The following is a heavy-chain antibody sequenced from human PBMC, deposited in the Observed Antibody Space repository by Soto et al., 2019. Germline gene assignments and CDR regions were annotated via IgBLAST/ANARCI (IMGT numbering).Heavy chain of an antibody. CDR3: TRALSASYDCFDF. J-gene: IGHJ4*02. CDR2: TYYRSKWYN. CDR1: GDSVSSNSAA. D-gene: IGHD1-26*01. V-gene: IGHV6-1*01. Sequence: QVQLQQSGTGLVKPSQTLSLTCAISGDSVSSNSAAWDWIRQSPSRGLEWLGRTYYRSKWYNDYAISVKSRITISPDTSKNQFSVQLNSVTPEDTAVYYCTRALSASYDCFDFWGQGTLVTVSS.